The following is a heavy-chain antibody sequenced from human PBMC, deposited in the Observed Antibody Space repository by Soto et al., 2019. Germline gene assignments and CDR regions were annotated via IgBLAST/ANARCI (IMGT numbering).Heavy chain of an antibody. CDR3: ARGFCATTTCYDVDY. CDR2: INPYNGHT. D-gene: IGHD2-2*01. V-gene: IGHV1-18*01. CDR1: GYTFTDYG. Sequence: QVPLVQSGAEVKKPGASVKVSCKASGYTFTDYGLSWVRQAPGQGLEWMGWINPYNGHTNYARNLQDRVTMTTDTSTTTADLDLRSLGSDDTAMYYCARGFCATTTCYDVDYWGQGTLVTVSS. J-gene: IGHJ4*02.